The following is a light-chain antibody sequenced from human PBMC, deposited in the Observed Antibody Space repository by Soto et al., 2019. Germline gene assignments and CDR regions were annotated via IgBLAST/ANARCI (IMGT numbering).Light chain of an antibody. CDR1: PSVSGSY. V-gene: IGKV3-20*01. CDR3: QPYFRSRT. Sequence: RTTHSCRASPSVSGSYLAWYQQKPGQAPRLLIYGASNRATGIPDRFSGSGSGTDFSITSSSLESEGCPVISSQPYFRSRTFSQQTEVDIK. CDR2: GAS. J-gene: IGKJ1*01.